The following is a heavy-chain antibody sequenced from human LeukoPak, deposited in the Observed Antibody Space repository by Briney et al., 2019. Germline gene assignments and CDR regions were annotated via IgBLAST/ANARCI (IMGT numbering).Heavy chain of an antibody. CDR1: GYTFTGYY. CDR2: INPNSGGT. CDR3: AVNYYDSSGYYPYFDY. J-gene: IGHJ4*02. V-gene: IGHV1-2*02. D-gene: IGHD3-22*01. Sequence: ASVKVSCKASGYTFTGYYMHWVRQAHGQGLEWMGWINPNSGGTNYAQKFQGRVTMTRDTSISTAYMELSRLRSDDTAVYYCAVNYYDSSGYYPYFDYWGQGTLVTVSS.